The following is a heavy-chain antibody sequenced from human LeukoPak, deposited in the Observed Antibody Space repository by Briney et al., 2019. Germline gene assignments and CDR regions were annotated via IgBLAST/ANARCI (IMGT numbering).Heavy chain of an antibody. Sequence: KPSETLSLTCTVSGGSISSSTYYWGWIRQPPGKGPEWIGNIHYSGSTYYNPSLKSRVTISVDTSKNQFSLKLSSVTAADTAVYYCARHWGSMGSGSIYYYGMDVWGQGTTVTVSS. J-gene: IGHJ6*02. CDR2: IHYSGST. CDR1: GGSISSSTYY. CDR3: ARHWGSMGSGSIYYYGMDV. D-gene: IGHD3-10*01. V-gene: IGHV4-39*01.